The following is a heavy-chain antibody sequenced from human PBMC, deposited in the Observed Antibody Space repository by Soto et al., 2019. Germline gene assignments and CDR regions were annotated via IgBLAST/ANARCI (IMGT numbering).Heavy chain of an antibody. CDR2: ISSSSSTI. Sequence: PLVPLRVSCAASEFTFSSYSMNCVRKVPGKGLEWVSYISSSSSTIYYADSVKGRFTISRDNAKNSLYLQMNSLKTEDTAVYYCARGIAVAHGAFDIWRQGTMVTVSS. D-gene: IGHD6-19*01. J-gene: IGHJ3*02. V-gene: IGHV3-48*01. CDR3: ARGIAVAHGAFDI. CDR1: EFTFSSYS.